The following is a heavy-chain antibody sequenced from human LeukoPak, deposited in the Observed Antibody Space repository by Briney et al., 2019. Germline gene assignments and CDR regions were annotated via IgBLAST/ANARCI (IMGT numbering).Heavy chain of an antibody. Sequence: GGSLRLSCAASGFSFNSHSMTWVRQAPGKGLECVSSISSSSAYIYYTDSVKGRFTISRDNAKNSVYLQMNSLSAEDTAVYYCVRVAYDVLTGYENYYDYWGQGTLVTVSS. CDR1: GFSFNSHS. V-gene: IGHV3-21*01. J-gene: IGHJ4*02. CDR3: VRVAYDVLTGYENYYDY. CDR2: ISSSSAYI. D-gene: IGHD3-9*01.